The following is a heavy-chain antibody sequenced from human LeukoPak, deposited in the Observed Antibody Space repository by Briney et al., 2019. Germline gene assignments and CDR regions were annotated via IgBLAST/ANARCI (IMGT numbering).Heavy chain of an antibody. V-gene: IGHV3-20*04. CDR1: GFTFAVYG. J-gene: IGHJ4*02. CDR2: LNWNGGST. Sequence: GESLRLSCAASGFTFAVYGMSWVRQAQGEGLEWDSGLNWNGGSTGYADSVKGRFIISRDNAKNCLYLQMNSLRAEDTALYYCAKSASSWPLYYFDYWGEGNLVTVSS. D-gene: IGHD6-13*01. CDR3: AKSASSWPLYYFDY.